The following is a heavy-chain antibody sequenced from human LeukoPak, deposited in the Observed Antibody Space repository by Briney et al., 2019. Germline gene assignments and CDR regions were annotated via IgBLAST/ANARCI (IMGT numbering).Heavy chain of an antibody. D-gene: IGHD7-27*01. Sequence: PSETLSLTCAVSGGSISSGSYYWSWIRQPAGKGLEWIGRIYTSGSTNYNPSLKSRVTISVDTSKNQFSLKLSSVTAADTAVYYCARIGKRRGDHDYWGQGTLVTVSS. V-gene: IGHV4-61*02. J-gene: IGHJ4*02. CDR1: GGSISSGSYY. CDR2: IYTSGST. CDR3: ARIGKRRGDHDY.